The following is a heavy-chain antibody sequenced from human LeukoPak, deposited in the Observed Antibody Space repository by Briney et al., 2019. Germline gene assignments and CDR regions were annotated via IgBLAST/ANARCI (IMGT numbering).Heavy chain of an antibody. Sequence: GRSLRLSCSASGFTFSSLAMHWVRQAPGKGLEYVSGISRNGGSTYYADSVKGRFTISRDNSKNTLYLQMSSLRPEDTAVYYCVNQISGWVYWGQGTLVTVSS. CDR3: VNQISGWVY. D-gene: IGHD6-19*01. J-gene: IGHJ4*02. CDR2: ISRNGGST. V-gene: IGHV3-64D*06. CDR1: GFTFSSLA.